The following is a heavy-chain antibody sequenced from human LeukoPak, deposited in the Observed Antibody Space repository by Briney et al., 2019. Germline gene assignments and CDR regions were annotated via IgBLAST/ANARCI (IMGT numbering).Heavy chain of an antibody. Sequence: SVKVSCKASGGTFSSYAISWVRQAPGQGLEWMGRIIPILGIANYAQKYQGRVTITADKSTSTAYMELSSLRSEDAAVYFCAREILEDTYYYYIDVWGKGTTVTVSS. J-gene: IGHJ6*03. CDR2: IIPILGIA. V-gene: IGHV1-69*04. D-gene: IGHD5-18*01. CDR1: GGTFSSYA. CDR3: AREILEDTYYYYIDV.